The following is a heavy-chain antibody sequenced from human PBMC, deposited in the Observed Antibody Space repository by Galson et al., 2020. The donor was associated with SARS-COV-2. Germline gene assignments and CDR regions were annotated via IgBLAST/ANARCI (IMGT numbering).Heavy chain of an antibody. V-gene: IGHV4-38-2*01. D-gene: IGHD3-22*01. CDR2: ISQGGTT. CDR3: ARPSSSGYDASWYFDL. CDR1: GLSISSDFY. Sequence: SETLSLTCAVSGLSISSDFYWGWIRQPPGKGLEWIGNISQGGTTYYNPSLKSRVTISIDKSKNQFSLKMTSVTAADTAVYYCARPSSSGYDASWYFDLWGRGTLVTVSS. J-gene: IGHJ2*01.